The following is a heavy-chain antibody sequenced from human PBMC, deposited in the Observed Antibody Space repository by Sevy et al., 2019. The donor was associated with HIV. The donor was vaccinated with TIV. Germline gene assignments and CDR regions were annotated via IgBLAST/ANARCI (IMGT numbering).Heavy chain of an antibody. CDR2: MKEDGSEK. V-gene: IGHV3-7*01. D-gene: IGHD5-18*01. CDR1: GFTFSSYW. J-gene: IGHJ4*02. CDR3: VRGGLGGFSYSLDC. Sequence: GGSLRLSCAASGFTFSSYWMSWVRQAPGKGLEWVATMKEDGSEKSYVDSVKGRFTISRDNAKNSLYLQMNSLRVDDTALYYFVRGGLGGFSYSLDCWGQGTLVTVSS.